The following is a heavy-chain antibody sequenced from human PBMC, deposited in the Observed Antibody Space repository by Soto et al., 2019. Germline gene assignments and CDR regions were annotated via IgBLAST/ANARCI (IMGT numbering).Heavy chain of an antibody. CDR3: ARSGTTVHPGYYYYGMDV. V-gene: IGHV4-59*01. J-gene: IGHJ6*02. D-gene: IGHD4-4*01. CDR1: GGSISSYY. CDR2: IYYSGST. Sequence: SETLSLTCTVSGGSISSYYWSWIRQPPGKGLEWIGYIYYSGSTNYNPSLKSRVTISVDTSKNQFSLKLSSVTAADTAVYYCARSGTTVHPGYYYYGMDVWGQGTTVTVS.